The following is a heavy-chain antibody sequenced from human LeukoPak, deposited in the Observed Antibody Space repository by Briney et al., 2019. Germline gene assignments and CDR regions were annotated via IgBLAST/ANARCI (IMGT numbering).Heavy chain of an antibody. Sequence: SETLSLTCTVSGGSISSGSYYWSWIRQPAGKGLEWIGRIYTSGSTNYNPSLKSRVTISVDTSKNQFSLKLSSVTAADTAAYYCARDGYCSSTSCFTGYYYYYMDVWGKGTTVTVSS. CDR3: ARDGYCSSTSCFTGYYYYYMDV. D-gene: IGHD2-2*01. CDR2: IYTSGST. J-gene: IGHJ6*03. CDR1: GGSISSGSYY. V-gene: IGHV4-61*02.